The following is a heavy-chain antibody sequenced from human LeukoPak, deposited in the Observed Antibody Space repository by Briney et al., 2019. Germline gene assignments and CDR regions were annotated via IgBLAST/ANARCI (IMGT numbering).Heavy chain of an antibody. V-gene: IGHV1-2*02. CDR1: GYTFTGYY. CDR3: ARDYFTANDC. Sequence: GVSVKVSCKASGYTFTGYYIHWVRQAPGQGLEWMGWINPNSGGTNYAQKFQGRVTMTRDTSISTAYMELSRLRSDDTAVYYRARDYFTANDCWGQGTLVTVSS. CDR2: INPNSGGT. D-gene: IGHD2-21*02. J-gene: IGHJ4*02.